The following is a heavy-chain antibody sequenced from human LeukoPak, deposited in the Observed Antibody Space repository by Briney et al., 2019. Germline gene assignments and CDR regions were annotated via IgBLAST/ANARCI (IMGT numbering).Heavy chain of an antibody. Sequence: VASVKVSCKASGYTFTGYYMHWVRQAPGQGLEWMGWVNPNSGGTNYAQKFQGRVTMTRDTSISTAYMELSRLRSDDTAVYYCARDVQYYYDSSGYYYFDYWGQGTLVTVSS. CDR3: ARDVQYYYDSSGYYYFDY. J-gene: IGHJ4*02. CDR1: GYTFTGYY. V-gene: IGHV1-2*02. CDR2: VNPNSGGT. D-gene: IGHD3-22*01.